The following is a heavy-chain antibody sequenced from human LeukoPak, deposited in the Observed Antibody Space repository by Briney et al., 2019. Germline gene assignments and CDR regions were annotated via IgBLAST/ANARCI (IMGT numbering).Heavy chain of an antibody. V-gene: IGHV3-30*02. Sequence: PGGSLRLSCAASGFTFSSYGMHWVRQARGKGLEWVAFIRYDGSNKYYADSVKGRFTISRDNSKNTLYLQMNSLRAEDTAVYYCAKDKVTQQLAGGWFDPWGQGTLVTVSS. CDR2: IRYDGSNK. D-gene: IGHD6-13*01. CDR3: AKDKVTQQLAGGWFDP. CDR1: GFTFSSYG. J-gene: IGHJ5*02.